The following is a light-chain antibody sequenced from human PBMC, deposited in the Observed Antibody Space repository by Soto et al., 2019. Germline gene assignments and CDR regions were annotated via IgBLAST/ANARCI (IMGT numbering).Light chain of an antibody. V-gene: IGKV3-15*01. Sequence: EIVMTQSPATLSVSPGERATLSCRASRTVSSNLAWYQQRPGQAPRLLIYGASSRATGVPARFSGSGSGTEFTLTISSLQSEDFAFYYCQQYSNWPPYTFGQGTKLEIK. J-gene: IGKJ2*01. CDR2: GAS. CDR3: QQYSNWPPYT. CDR1: RTVSSN.